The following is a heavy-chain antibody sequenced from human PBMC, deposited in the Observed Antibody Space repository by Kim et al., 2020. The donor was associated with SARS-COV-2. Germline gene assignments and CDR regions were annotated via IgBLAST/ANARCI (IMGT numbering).Heavy chain of an antibody. CDR3: ARGSSSSWYVFYY. D-gene: IGHD6-13*01. CDR2: IYYSGST. Sequence: SETLSLACTVSGGSISSYYWSWIRQPPGKGLEWIGYIYYSGSTNYNPSLKSRVTISVDTSKNQFSLKLSSVTAADTAVYYCARGSSSSWYVFYYCGPGPL. J-gene: IGHJ4*02. CDR1: GGSISSYY. V-gene: IGHV4-59*12.